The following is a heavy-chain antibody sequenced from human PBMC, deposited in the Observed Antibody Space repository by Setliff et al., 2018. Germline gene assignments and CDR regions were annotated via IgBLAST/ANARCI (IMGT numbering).Heavy chain of an antibody. CDR1: EYTFTDHY. Sequence: ASVKVSCKASEYTFTDHYIHWVRQAPGQGLEWMGWISAYNGKTKYAQKFQGRFTMTTDTSTNTAYMEVRTLKTDDTAVYYCARETDPPHYDTSGHLDYWGQGTLVTVSS. J-gene: IGHJ4*02. D-gene: IGHD3-22*01. CDR3: ARETDPPHYDTSGHLDY. CDR2: ISAYNGKT. V-gene: IGHV1-18*04.